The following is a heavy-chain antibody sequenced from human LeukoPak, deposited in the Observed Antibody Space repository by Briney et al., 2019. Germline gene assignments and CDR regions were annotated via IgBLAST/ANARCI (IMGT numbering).Heavy chain of an antibody. J-gene: IGHJ5*01. CDR3: ARRGTSGRNWFDS. CDR1: GYRFTTYW. CDR2: ISPGDSTT. V-gene: IGHV5-51*01. D-gene: IGHD6-19*01. Sequence: GGPLNIPCKASGYRFTTYWIAWARQLPGKGLEWVEIISPGDSTTTYNASFQGQVTMSVDKSISTAHLQWASLKTSDTAMYYCARRGTSGRNWFDSWGQGALVTVSS.